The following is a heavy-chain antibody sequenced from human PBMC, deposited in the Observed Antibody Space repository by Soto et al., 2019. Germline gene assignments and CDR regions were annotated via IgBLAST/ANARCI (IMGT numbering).Heavy chain of an antibody. J-gene: IGHJ4*02. D-gene: IGHD6-13*01. CDR3: AKDPVPHSSSWYADYFDY. V-gene: IGHV3-23*01. CDR2: ISGSGGST. Sequence: EVQLLESGGGLVQPGGSLRLSCAASGFTFSSYAMSWVRQAPGKGLEWVSAISGSGGSTYYADSVKGRFTISRDNSKNTLYLQMNSLRAEDTAVYYCAKDPVPHSSSWYADYFDYWGQGTLVTVSS. CDR1: GFTFSSYA.